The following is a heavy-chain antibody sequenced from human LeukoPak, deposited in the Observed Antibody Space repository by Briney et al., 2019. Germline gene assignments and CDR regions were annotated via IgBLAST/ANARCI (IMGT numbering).Heavy chain of an antibody. J-gene: IGHJ5*02. CDR3: AGSVTIFDYWFDP. CDR2: IYHSGST. Sequence: SQTLSLTCTVSGGSISSGGYYWRWIRQPPGKGLEWIGYIYHSGSTYYNPSLRSRVTISVDRSKNQFSLKLSSVTAADTAVYYCAGSVTIFDYWFDPWGQGTLVTVSS. D-gene: IGHD3-3*01. V-gene: IGHV4-30-2*01. CDR1: GGSISSGGYY.